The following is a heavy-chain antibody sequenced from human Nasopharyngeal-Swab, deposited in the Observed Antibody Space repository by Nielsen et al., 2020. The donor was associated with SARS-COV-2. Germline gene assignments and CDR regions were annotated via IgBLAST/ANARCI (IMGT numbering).Heavy chain of an antibody. J-gene: IGHJ4*02. Sequence: SLKISCVASGFPFDDYAMSWVRLVPGKGLQWVAGITWNSGNIGYADSVKGRFTVSRDNADNSLFLQMDSLRPEDTAFYYCAKSLYTSTWPYYFDIWGQGTMVTVSS. CDR1: GFPFDDYA. D-gene: IGHD6-13*01. V-gene: IGHV3-9*01. CDR2: ITWNSGNI. CDR3: AKSLYTSTWPYYFDI.